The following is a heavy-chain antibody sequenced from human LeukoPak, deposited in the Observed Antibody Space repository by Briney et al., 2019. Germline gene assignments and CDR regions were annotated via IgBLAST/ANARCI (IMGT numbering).Heavy chain of an antibody. J-gene: IGHJ4*02. V-gene: IGHV4-4*07. CDR1: GGSISSYY. CDR2: LYSSGST. D-gene: IGHD6-13*01. CDR3: ARYGYSSSAFDY. Sequence: SETLSLTSTVSGGSISSYYWSWIRQPAGKGLEWIGRLYSSGSTNYNPSLKSRVSMSVDTSKNQFSLKLSSVTVADTAVYFCARYGYSSSAFDYWGQGTLVTVSS.